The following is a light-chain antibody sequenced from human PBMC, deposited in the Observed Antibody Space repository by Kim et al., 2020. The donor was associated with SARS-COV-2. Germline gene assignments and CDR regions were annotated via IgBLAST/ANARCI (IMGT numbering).Light chain of an antibody. J-gene: IGKJ5*01. Sequence: ASVGDGVPTTSRASQGISNYLAWYQQTPGTAPKLLIYAASNLQSGVPSMFSGSGSGTDYPLTISSLHPEDFANYFCQQLSSYPLTFGQGTRLEIK. V-gene: IGKV1-9*01. CDR1: QGISNY. CDR3: QQLSSYPLT. CDR2: AAS.